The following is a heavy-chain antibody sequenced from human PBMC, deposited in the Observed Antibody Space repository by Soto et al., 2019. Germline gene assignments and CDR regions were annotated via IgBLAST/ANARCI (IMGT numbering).Heavy chain of an antibody. V-gene: IGHV3-48*02. CDR3: ARVAYSSSSTGSWFDP. CDR1: GXTFSSYR. J-gene: IGHJ5*02. D-gene: IGHD6-6*01. CDR2: ISSSSSTI. Sequence: GSLRLSCAASGXTFSSYRMNWVRQAPGKGLEWVSYISSSSSTIYYADSVKGRFTISRDNAKNSLYLQMNSLRDEETAVYYCARVAYSSSSTGSWFDPWGQGTLVTVSS.